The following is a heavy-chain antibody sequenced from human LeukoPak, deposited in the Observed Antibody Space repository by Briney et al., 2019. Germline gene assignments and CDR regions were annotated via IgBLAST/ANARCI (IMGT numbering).Heavy chain of an antibody. CDR1: GGSITTSNYY. V-gene: IGHV4-39*07. Sequence: PSETLSLTCTVSGGSITTSNYYWGWIRQPPGKGLGWIGIINYSGSTYYNPSLKSRVTMSVDTSKNQFSLKLNSVTAADTAVYYCVGVPTSDYFDCWGQGTLVTVSS. CDR3: VGVPTSDYFDC. CDR2: INYSGST. J-gene: IGHJ4*02.